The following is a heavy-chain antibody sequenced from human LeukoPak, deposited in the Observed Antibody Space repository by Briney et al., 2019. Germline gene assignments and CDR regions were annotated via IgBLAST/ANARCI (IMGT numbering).Heavy chain of an antibody. J-gene: IGHJ4*02. CDR3: ARSYDSSGYYAGGGFDY. V-gene: IGHV1-2*02. CDR2: INPNSGGT. CDR1: GYTFSDYY. D-gene: IGHD3-22*01. Sequence: ASVKVSCKTSGYTFSDYYIHWVRQAPGQGLEWMGWINPNSGGTNYGKKFHGRVTMTRDTSISTAYMELSRLRSDDTAVYYCARSYDSSGYYAGGGFDYWGQGTLVTVSS.